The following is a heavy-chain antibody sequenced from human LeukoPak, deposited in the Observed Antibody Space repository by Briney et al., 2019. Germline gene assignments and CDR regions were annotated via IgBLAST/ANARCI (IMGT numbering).Heavy chain of an antibody. CDR1: GFTFSSSA. CDR2: TYTGGNS. CDR3: ARGGRGSAAVVAPRPFDI. D-gene: IGHD3-22*01. V-gene: IGHV3-53*01. Sequence: GGSLRLSCAASGFTFSSSAMSWVRQAPGKGLEWVSVTYTGGNSYYAGSVQGRFIISRDISKNTLYLQMNNLRAEDSALYYCARGGRGSAAVVAPRPFDIWGQGTMVTVSS. J-gene: IGHJ3*02.